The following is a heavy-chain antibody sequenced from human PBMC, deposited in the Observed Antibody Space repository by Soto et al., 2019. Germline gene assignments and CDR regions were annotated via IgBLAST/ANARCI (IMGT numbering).Heavy chain of an antibody. Sequence: SQTLSLTCAISGDSVSSNSAAWNWIRQSPSRGLEWLGRTYYRSKWYNDYAVPVKSRITINPDTSKNQFSLQLNSVTPEDTAVYYCARENPLDYDFWSGYYTGIYFDYWGQGTLVTVSS. D-gene: IGHD3-3*01. CDR1: GDSVSSNSAA. J-gene: IGHJ4*02. V-gene: IGHV6-1*01. CDR3: ARENPLDYDFWSGYYTGIYFDY. CDR2: TYYRSKWYN.